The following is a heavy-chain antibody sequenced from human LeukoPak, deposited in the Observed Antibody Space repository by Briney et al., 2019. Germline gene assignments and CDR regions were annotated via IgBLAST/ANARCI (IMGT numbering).Heavy chain of an antibody. Sequence: SETLSLTCAVSGYSISSGYYWGWIRQPPGKGLEWIGSIYHSGSTYYNPSLKSRVTISVDTSKNQFSLKLSSVTAADTAVYYCARTLVVVTAYWYFDLWGRATLFTVSS. CDR3: ARTLVVVTAYWYFDL. CDR2: IYHSGST. CDR1: GYSISSGYY. D-gene: IGHD2-21*02. J-gene: IGHJ2*01. V-gene: IGHV4-38-2*01.